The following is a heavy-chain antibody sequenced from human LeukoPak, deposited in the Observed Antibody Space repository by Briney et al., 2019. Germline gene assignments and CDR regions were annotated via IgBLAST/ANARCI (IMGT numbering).Heavy chain of an antibody. CDR2: INHRGST. D-gene: IGHD3-9*01. Sequence: SETLSLTCAVYGGSFSGYYWSWIRQPPGKGLEYIGEINHRGSTYYNPSLKSRVTISVDTSKNQFSLKLSSVTAADTAVYYCARHDPHDYDILTGYSLVDYWGQGTLVTVSS. V-gene: IGHV4-34*01. J-gene: IGHJ4*02. CDR1: GGSFSGYY. CDR3: ARHDPHDYDILTGYSLVDY.